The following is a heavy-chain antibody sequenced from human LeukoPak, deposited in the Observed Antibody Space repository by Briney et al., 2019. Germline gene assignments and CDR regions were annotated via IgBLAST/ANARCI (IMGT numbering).Heavy chain of an antibody. J-gene: IGHJ4*02. D-gene: IGHD3-22*01. CDR1: GFTFSSYA. CDR2: ISGSGGST. Sequence: GALRLSCAASGFTFSSYAMSWVRQAPGKGLEWVSAISGSGGSTYYADSVKGRFTISRDNSKNTLYLQMNSLRAEDTAVYYCAKASSSGYYYAGYWGQGTLVTVSS. V-gene: IGHV3-23*01. CDR3: AKASSSGYYYAGY.